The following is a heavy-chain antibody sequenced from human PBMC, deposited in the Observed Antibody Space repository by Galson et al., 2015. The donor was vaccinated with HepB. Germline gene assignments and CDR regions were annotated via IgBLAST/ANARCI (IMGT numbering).Heavy chain of an antibody. Sequence: ETLSLTCAVSGGSISSSNWWSWVRQPPGKGLEWIGEIYHSGSTNYNPSLKSRVTISVDKSKNQFSLKLSSVTAADTAVYYCARGRNNSSWYLGDGMDVWGQGTTVTVSS. CDR1: GGSISSSNW. CDR3: ARGRNNSSWYLGDGMDV. D-gene: IGHD6-13*01. CDR2: IYHSGST. J-gene: IGHJ6*02. V-gene: IGHV4-4*02.